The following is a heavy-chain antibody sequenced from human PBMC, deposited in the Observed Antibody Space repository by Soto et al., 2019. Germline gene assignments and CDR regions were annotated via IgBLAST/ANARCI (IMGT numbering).Heavy chain of an antibody. Sequence: GGSLRLSCAASGFIFSHYTLNWVRQAPGQGLEWVSTISDPVTGNTHYSESVRGRFTISRDDSRSTIYLQMDNLRADDSAIYYCTTWLSAHFDYWGQGALVTVSS. J-gene: IGHJ4*02. CDR2: ISDPVTGNT. CDR1: GFIFSHYT. D-gene: IGHD3-9*01. V-gene: IGHV3-23*01. CDR3: TTWLSAHFDY.